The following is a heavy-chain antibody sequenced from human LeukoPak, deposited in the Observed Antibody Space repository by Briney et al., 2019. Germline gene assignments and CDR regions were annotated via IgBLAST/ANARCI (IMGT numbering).Heavy chain of an antibody. J-gene: IGHJ4*02. D-gene: IGHD3-22*01. CDR1: GFTFSSYS. CDR2: ISSSSSYI. CDR3: AESVGNCYDSSGS. V-gene: IGHV3-21*01. Sequence: GGSLRLSCAASGFTFSSYSMNWVRQAPGKGLEWVSSISSSSSYIYYADSVKGRFTISRDNAKNSLYLQMNSLRAEVTAVYYCAESVGNCYDSSGSWGQGTLVTVSS.